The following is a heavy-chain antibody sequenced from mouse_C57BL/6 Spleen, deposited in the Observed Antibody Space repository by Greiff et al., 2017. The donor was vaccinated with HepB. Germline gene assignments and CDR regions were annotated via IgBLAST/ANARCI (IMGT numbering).Heavy chain of an antibody. J-gene: IGHJ4*01. D-gene: IGHD1-1*01. CDR2: INPNNGGT. CDR3: ARSPPIYYYGSSGYAMDY. V-gene: IGHV1-26*01. Sequence: EVQLQQSGPELVKPGASVKISCKASGYTFTDYYMNWVKQSHGKSLEWIGDINPNNGGTSYNQKFKGKATLTVDKSSSTAYMELRSLTSEDSAVYHCARSPPIYYYGSSGYAMDYWSQGASVTVAS. CDR1: GYTFTDYY.